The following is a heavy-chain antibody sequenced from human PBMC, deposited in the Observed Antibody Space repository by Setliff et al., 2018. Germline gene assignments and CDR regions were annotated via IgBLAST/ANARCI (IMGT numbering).Heavy chain of an antibody. Sequence: RASVKVSCKASGGTFSSYGISWVRQAPGQGLEWMGGTIPIFGTTDYAQKFRGRVTIITDESTSTAFMQLSSLRSKDTAVYYCVREGVDSRSSTDYRYYMDVWGKGTTVTVSS. CDR1: GGTFSSYG. CDR2: TIPIFGTT. J-gene: IGHJ6*03. D-gene: IGHD3-22*01. CDR3: VREGVDSRSSTDYRYYMDV. V-gene: IGHV1-69*05.